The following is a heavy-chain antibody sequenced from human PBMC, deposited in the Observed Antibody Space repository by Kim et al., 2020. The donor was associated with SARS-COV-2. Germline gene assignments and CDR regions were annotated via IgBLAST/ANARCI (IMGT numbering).Heavy chain of an antibody. CDR1: GFTFSRYW. Sequence: GGSLRLSCAASGFTFSRYWMHWVRQAPGKGLVWVSRINTDGGITTYADSVKGRFTISRDNAKNTLYMQMNSLRADDTALYYCTMDHTGTDDYWGQGALVTVSS. J-gene: IGHJ4*02. D-gene: IGHD1-1*01. CDR2: INTDGGIT. V-gene: IGHV3-74*01. CDR3: TMDHTGTDDY.